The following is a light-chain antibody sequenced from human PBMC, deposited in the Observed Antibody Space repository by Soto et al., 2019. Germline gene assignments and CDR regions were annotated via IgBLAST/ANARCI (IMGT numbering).Light chain of an antibody. CDR1: QSLTNNY. V-gene: IGKV3-20*01. CDR3: QQYGSSPLT. CDR2: GAS. Sequence: EIVLTQSPGTLSMSPGERATLSCRASQSLTNNYLAWFQQKPGQAPRLPIYGASSRATGIPDRFSGSGSGTDFTLTISRLEPADFAVYYCQQYGSSPLTFGGGTKVDIK. J-gene: IGKJ4*01.